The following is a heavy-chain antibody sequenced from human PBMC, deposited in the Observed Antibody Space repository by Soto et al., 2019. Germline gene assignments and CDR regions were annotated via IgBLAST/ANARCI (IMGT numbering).Heavy chain of an antibody. J-gene: IGHJ5*02. Sequence: SETLSLTCTVSGGSIGSYYWTWIRQSPGKGLEWIGYIYYTGTTNYNPSLKSRVTISLDTSKNQFSLNLNSESAADTALYYCARGDIQLWSKYNWFDPWGQGTLVTVSS. V-gene: IGHV4-59*01. D-gene: IGHD5-18*01. CDR1: GGSIGSYY. CDR2: IYYTGTT. CDR3: ARGDIQLWSKYNWFDP.